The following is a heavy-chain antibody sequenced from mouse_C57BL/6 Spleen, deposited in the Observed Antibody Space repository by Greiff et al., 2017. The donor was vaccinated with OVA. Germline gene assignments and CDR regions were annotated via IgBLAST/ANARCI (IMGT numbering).Heavy chain of an antibody. V-gene: IGHV1-54*01. CDR1: GYAFTNYL. Sequence: VQLQQSGAELVRPGTSVKVSCKASGYAFTNYLIEWVKQRPGQGLEWIGVINPGSGGTNYNEKFKGKATLTVDKSSSTAYMQLSRLTSEDSAVYSYASALYYGSSYDAMDYWGQGTTVTVSS. D-gene: IGHD1-1*01. CDR2: INPGSGGT. CDR3: ASALYYGSSYDAMDY. J-gene: IGHJ4*01.